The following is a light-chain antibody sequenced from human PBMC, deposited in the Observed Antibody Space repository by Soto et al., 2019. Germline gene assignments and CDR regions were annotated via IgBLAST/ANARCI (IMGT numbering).Light chain of an antibody. Sequence: EIVMTQSPATLSLSPGERATLSCRASQSVGTYLAWYQQKPGQAPRLVIYGASSRATGIPDRFSGSGSGTDFTLTISRLEPEDFAVYYCQQYGSSRTFGQGTKWIS. J-gene: IGKJ1*01. CDR1: QSVGTY. V-gene: IGKV3-20*01. CDR3: QQYGSSRT. CDR2: GAS.